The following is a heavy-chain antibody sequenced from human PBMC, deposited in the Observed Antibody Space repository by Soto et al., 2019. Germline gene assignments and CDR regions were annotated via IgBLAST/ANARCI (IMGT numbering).Heavy chain of an antibody. CDR2: IIPIFGTA. CDR3: ARASNLYYDSSGYYYLYYFDY. D-gene: IGHD3-22*01. CDR1: GGTFSSYA. Sequence: ASVKVSCKASGGTFSSYAISWVRQAPGQGLEWVGGIIPIFGTANYAQKFQGRVTITADESTSTAYMELSSLRSEDTAVYYCARASNLYYDSSGYYYLYYFDYWGQGTLVTVSS. V-gene: IGHV1-69*13. J-gene: IGHJ4*02.